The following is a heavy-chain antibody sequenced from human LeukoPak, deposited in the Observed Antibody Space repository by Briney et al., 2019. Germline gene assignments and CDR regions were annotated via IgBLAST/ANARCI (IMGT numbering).Heavy chain of an antibody. Sequence: PGGSLRLSCAASGFIFRDYYMSWIRQAPGKGLEWVSYISDSGSIEQYADSVKGRFTISRDNAKNSLYLQMNSLRAEDTAVYYCARARGRGNGAYFDNWGQGTLVTVSS. D-gene: IGHD4-17*01. CDR3: ARARGRGNGAYFDN. CDR1: GFIFRDYY. J-gene: IGHJ4*02. V-gene: IGHV3-11*01. CDR2: ISDSGSIE.